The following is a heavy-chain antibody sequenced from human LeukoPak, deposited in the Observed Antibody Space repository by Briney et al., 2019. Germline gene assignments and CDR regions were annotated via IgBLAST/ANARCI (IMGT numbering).Heavy chain of an antibody. CDR3: ARDRRERYQLLWKDYYYYGMDV. CDR1: GYTFTSYD. V-gene: IGHV1-8*01. Sequence: GASVKVSCKASGYTFTSYDINWVRQATGQGLEWMGWMNPNSGNTGYAQKFQGRGTMTRNTSISTAYMELSSLRSEDTAVYYCARDRRERYQLLWKDYYYYGMDVWGQGTTVTVSS. CDR2: MNPNSGNT. J-gene: IGHJ6*02. D-gene: IGHD2-2*01.